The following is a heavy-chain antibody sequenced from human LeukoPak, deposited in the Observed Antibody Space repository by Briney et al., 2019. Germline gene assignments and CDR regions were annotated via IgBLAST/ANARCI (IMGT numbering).Heavy chain of an antibody. J-gene: IGHJ4*02. CDR2: ISAHNVNT. CDR3: ASHRISPYYFDY. Sequence: ASVKVSCKASGYTLTRYGISRVRQAPGQGLEWMGWISAHNVNTNYAQKLQGRVTITTDTSTSTAYMELRSLRSDDTAVYYCASHRISPYYFDYWGQGTLVTVSS. CDR1: GYTLTRYG. V-gene: IGHV1-18*01. D-gene: IGHD3-3*02.